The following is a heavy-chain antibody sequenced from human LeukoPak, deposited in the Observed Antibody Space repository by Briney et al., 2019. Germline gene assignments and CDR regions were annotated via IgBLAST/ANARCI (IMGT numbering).Heavy chain of an antibody. CDR1: GGSFSGYY. Sequence: SETLSLTCAVYGGSFSGYYWSWIRQPPGKGLEWIGEINHSGSTNYNPSLKSRVTISVGTSKNQFSLKLSSVTAADTAVYYCARSYSSSWRSPFDSWGQGTLVTVSS. V-gene: IGHV4-34*01. CDR2: INHSGST. D-gene: IGHD6-13*01. J-gene: IGHJ4*02. CDR3: ARSYSSSWRSPFDS.